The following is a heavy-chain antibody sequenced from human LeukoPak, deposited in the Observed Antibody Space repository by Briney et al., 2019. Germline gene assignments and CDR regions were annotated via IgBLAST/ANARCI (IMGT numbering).Heavy chain of an antibody. Sequence: GGSLEISGKGSGCSFTSYWIGGVRQVPGKGLEGMGIIYPGDSDTRYSPSFQGQVTISADKSISTAYLQWSSLKASDTAMYYCARLGYCSGGSCYGAGGPDYWGQGTLVTVSS. D-gene: IGHD2-15*01. V-gene: IGHV5-51*01. J-gene: IGHJ4*02. CDR1: GCSFTSYW. CDR3: ARLGYCSGGSCYGAGGPDY. CDR2: IYPGDSDT.